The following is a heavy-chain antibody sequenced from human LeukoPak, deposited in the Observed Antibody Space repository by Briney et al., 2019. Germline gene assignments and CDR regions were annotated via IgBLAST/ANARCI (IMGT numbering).Heavy chain of an antibody. D-gene: IGHD3-3*01. J-gene: IGHJ4*02. Sequence: GGSLRLSCAASGFTFSSYAMSWVRQAPEKGLEWVSFISPSGDRTSNADSVEGRFTISRDNTRNTLYLQMNSLRDEDTGVYYCAIMHGYYDGNGFWVQWGQGTLVTVSS. CDR1: GFTFSSYA. CDR3: AIMHGYYDGNGFWVQ. CDR2: ISPSGDRT. V-gene: IGHV3-23*01.